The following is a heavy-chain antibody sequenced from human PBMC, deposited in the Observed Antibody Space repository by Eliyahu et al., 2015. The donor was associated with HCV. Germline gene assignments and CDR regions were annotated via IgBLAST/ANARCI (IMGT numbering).Heavy chain of an antibody. V-gene: IGHV1-8*01. CDR2: MNPNSGNT. CDR3: ARVPYYYDTSGYYEYYFDY. CDR1: GYTFTSYD. J-gene: IGHJ4*02. D-gene: IGHD3-22*01. Sequence: QVQLXQSGAEVKKPGASVKVSCKASGYTFTSYDINWVRQATGQGLEWMGWMNPNSGNTGYAQKFQGRVTMTRNTSITTAYMELSSLRSEDTAVYYCARVPYYYDTSGYYEYYFDYWGQGTLVTVSS.